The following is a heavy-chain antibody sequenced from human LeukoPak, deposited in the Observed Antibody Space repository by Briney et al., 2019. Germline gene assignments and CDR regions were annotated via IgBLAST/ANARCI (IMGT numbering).Heavy chain of an antibody. CDR3: ARDPRHKYGNFDN. J-gene: IGHJ4*02. D-gene: IGHD2/OR15-2a*01. CDR1: GYNFAIYG. CDR2: VSPYNENT. V-gene: IGHV1-18*01. Sequence: ASVKVSCKTSGYNFAIYGVAWVRQAPGQGLEWMGWVSPYNENTISAQKFQGRPTMTTDTSASTAYMDLRSLRSDDTAVYYCARDPRHKYGNFDNWGQGTLVTVSS.